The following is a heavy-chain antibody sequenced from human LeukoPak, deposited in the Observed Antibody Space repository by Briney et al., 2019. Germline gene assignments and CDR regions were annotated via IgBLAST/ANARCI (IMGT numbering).Heavy chain of an antibody. Sequence: SETLFLTCTVSGGSISSYYWSWIRQPPGKGLEWIGYIYYSGSTNYNPSLKSRVTISVDTSKNQFSLKLSSMTAADTAVYYCARQPSGSFNFDYWGQGILVTVSS. V-gene: IGHV4-59*01. CDR2: IYYSGST. D-gene: IGHD1-26*01. J-gene: IGHJ4*02. CDR3: ARQPSGSFNFDY. CDR1: GGSISSYY.